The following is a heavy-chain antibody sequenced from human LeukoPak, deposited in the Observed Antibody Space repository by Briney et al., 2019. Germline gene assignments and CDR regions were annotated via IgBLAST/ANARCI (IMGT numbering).Heavy chain of an antibody. CDR2: MNPNSGNT. J-gene: IGHJ4*02. Sequence: ASVKVSCKASGYTFTSYDINWVRQATGQGVEWMGWMNPNSGNTGYAQKFRGRVTMTRNTSISTAYMELSSLRSEDTAVYYCARGKYDFWSGSFDFDYWGQGTLVTVSS. CDR1: GYTFTSYD. V-gene: IGHV1-8*01. D-gene: IGHD3-3*01. CDR3: ARGKYDFWSGSFDFDY.